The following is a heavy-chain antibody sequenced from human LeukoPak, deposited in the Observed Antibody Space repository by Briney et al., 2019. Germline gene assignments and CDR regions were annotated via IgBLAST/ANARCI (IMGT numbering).Heavy chain of an antibody. V-gene: IGHV1-2*06. Sequence: VASVKVSCKASGYTFTGYYMHWVRQAPGQGLEWMGRINPNSGGTNYAQKFQGRVTMTRDTSISTAYMELSRLRSDDTAVYYCARDRGIWGSYLDYWGQGTLVTVSS. D-gene: IGHD3-16*01. CDR1: GYTFTGYY. J-gene: IGHJ4*02. CDR3: ARDRGIWGSYLDY. CDR2: INPNSGGT.